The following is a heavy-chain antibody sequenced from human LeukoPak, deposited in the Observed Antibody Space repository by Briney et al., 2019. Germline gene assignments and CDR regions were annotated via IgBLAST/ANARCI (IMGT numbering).Heavy chain of an antibody. Sequence: SETLSLTCTVSGGSISSSSYYWGWIRQPPGKGLEWIGSIYYSGSTYYNPSLKSRVTISVDTSKNQFSLKLSSVSAADTAVYYCARPPGDWNSVEDYWGQGPLVTVSS. V-gene: IGHV4-39*07. D-gene: IGHD1-7*01. J-gene: IGHJ4*02. CDR1: GGSISSSSYY. CDR2: IYYSGST. CDR3: ARPPGDWNSVEDY.